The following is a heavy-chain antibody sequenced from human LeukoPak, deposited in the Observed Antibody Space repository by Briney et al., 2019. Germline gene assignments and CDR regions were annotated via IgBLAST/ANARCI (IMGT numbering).Heavy chain of an antibody. Sequence: PSETLSLTCSVSGGSLSSGTVYWGWIRQSPGKGLEWIGSFYSSGSTYKNPSLKTRVTISADTSKNQFSLQMSSMTAADTAIYYCARRPTALEAFDIWGHGTMVTVSS. CDR2: FYSSGST. CDR1: GGSLSSGTVY. CDR3: ARRPTALEAFDI. V-gene: IGHV4-39*01. J-gene: IGHJ3*02. D-gene: IGHD5-24*01.